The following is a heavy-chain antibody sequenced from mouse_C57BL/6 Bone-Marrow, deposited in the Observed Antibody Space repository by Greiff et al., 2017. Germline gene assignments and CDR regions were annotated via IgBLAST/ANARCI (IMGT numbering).Heavy chain of an antibody. J-gene: IGHJ3*01. CDR1: GYTFTSYW. Sequence: QVQLQQPGAELVKPGASVKLSCKASGYTFTSYWMHWVKQRPGQGLEWIGMIHPNSSSTNYNEKFKSKATLNVDKSSSTAYMQLSSLTSEDSAVYDCARSGYYYGSTPFAYWGQGTLVTVSA. D-gene: IGHD1-1*01. CDR3: ARSGYYYGSTPFAY. V-gene: IGHV1-64*01. CDR2: IHPNSSST.